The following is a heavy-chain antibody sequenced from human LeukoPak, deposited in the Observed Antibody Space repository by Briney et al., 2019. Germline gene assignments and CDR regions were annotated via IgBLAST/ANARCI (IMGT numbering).Heavy chain of an antibody. V-gene: IGHV4-34*01. D-gene: IGHD1-26*01. CDR1: GFTFSSHG. J-gene: IGHJ4*02. Sequence: GSLRLSCAASGFTFSSHGMNWVRQAPGKGLEWIGEINRGGSTNYNPSLKSRVTISVDTSKNQFSLKLSSVTAADTAVYYCASLRERSYYARGFDYWGQGTLVTVSS. CDR2: INRGGST. CDR3: ASLRERSYYARGFDY.